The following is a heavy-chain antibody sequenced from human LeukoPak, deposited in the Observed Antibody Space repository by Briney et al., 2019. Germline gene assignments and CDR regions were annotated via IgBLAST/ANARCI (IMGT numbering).Heavy chain of an antibody. CDR1: GYTFTSYG. J-gene: IGHJ4*02. Sequence: GASVKVSCKASGYTFTSYGISWVRQAPGQGLEWMGGIIPIFGTANYAQKFQGRVTITADESTSTAYMELSSLRSEDTAVYYCARELFGGITGTCLDYWGQGTLVTVSS. CDR2: IIPIFGTA. V-gene: IGHV1-69*13. D-gene: IGHD1-7*01. CDR3: ARELFGGITGTCLDY.